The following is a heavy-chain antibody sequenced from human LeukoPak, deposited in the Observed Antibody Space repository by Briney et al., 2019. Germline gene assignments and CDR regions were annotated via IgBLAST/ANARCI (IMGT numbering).Heavy chain of an antibody. V-gene: IGHV3-21*01. Sequence: PGGSLRLSCAAFGFSLSSYEMSWARQAPGKGLEWVSSISSGSGYIYYADSVKGRFTISRDNAKNSLYLQMNSLRAEDTAVYYCARDLAAGAENWFDPWGQGTLVSVSS. CDR1: GFSLSSYE. CDR3: ARDLAAGAENWFDP. J-gene: IGHJ5*02. D-gene: IGHD6-13*01. CDR2: ISSGSGYI.